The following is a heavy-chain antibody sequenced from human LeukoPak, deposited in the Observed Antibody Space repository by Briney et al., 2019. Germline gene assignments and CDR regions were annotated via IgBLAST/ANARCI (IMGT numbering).Heavy chain of an antibody. Sequence: PGGSLRLSCVASGFIFSRYGMHWVRQAPGKGLEYVSAISNSGGSTYYANSVKGRFTISRDNSKNTLYLQMGSLRGEDMAVYYCARDYSGNYQLLGYWGQGTLVTVSS. V-gene: IGHV3-64*01. CDR2: ISNSGGST. J-gene: IGHJ4*02. D-gene: IGHD1-26*01. CDR1: GFIFSRYG. CDR3: ARDYSGNYQLLGY.